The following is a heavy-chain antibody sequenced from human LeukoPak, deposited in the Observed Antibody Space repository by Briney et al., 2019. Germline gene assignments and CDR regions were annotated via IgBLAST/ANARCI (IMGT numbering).Heavy chain of an antibody. D-gene: IGHD3-9*01. Sequence: GASLRLSCAASGFTFSNYAMRWVRQAPGKGLEWVSAITGSGGSTYYANSVKGRFTISRDNSKNTLYLQMNSLRAEDTAIYSCAKWGDYDVFTGYYDADYWGQGTLVTVSS. CDR3: AKWGDYDVFTGYYDADY. CDR2: ITGSGGST. CDR1: GFTFSNYA. J-gene: IGHJ4*02. V-gene: IGHV3-23*01.